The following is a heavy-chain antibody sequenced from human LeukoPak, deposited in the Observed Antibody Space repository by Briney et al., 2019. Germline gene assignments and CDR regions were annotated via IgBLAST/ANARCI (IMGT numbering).Heavy chain of an antibody. D-gene: IGHD3-22*01. V-gene: IGHV1-2*02. CDR3: ARAGVWDYSDSSGYHNAAFDI. CDR1: GYTFTNYD. Sequence: ASVKVSCKASGYTFTNYDIHWVRQATGQGLEWMGWINPSSGGTNYAQKFQGRVTVTRDTSISTAYMDLSRLRSDDTAVYYCARAGVWDYSDSSGYHNAAFDIWGQGTMVTVSS. J-gene: IGHJ3*02. CDR2: INPSSGGT.